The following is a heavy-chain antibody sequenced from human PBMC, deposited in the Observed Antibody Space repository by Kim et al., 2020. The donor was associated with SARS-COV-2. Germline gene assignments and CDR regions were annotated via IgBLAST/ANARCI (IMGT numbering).Heavy chain of an antibody. V-gene: IGHV3-33*06. Sequence: GGSLRLSCAASGFTFSSYAMHWVRQAPGKGLEWVAVIWYDGSNKYYADSVKGRFTISRDNSKNTLYLQMNSLRAEDTAVYYCAKDAIAAAGGGEFDPWGQGTLVTVSS. CDR2: IWYDGSNK. CDR3: AKDAIAAAGGGEFDP. D-gene: IGHD6-13*01. CDR1: GFTFSSYA. J-gene: IGHJ5*02.